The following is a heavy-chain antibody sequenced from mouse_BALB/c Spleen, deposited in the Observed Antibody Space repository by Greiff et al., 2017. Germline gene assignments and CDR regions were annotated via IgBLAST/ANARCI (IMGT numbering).Heavy chain of an antibody. J-gene: IGHJ3*01. V-gene: IGHV7-3*02. CDR2: IRNKANGYTT. CDR3: ARDKLFAY. Sequence: EVQGVESGGGLVQPGGSLRLSCATSGFTFTDYYMSWVRQPPGKALEWLGFIRNKANGYTTEYSASVKGRFTISRDNSQSILYLQMNTLRAEDSATYYCARDKLFAYWGQGTLVTVSA. CDR1: GFTFTDYY.